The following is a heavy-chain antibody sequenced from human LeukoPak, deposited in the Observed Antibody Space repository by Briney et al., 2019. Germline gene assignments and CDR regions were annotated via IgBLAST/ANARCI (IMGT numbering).Heavy chain of an antibody. V-gene: IGHV4-4*07. CDR1: GGSIRDYY. J-gene: IGHJ5*02. CDR3: AREGYCSGGSCYLNWFDP. CDR2: IYTSGST. D-gene: IGHD2-15*01. Sequence: SETLSLTCTVSGGSIRDYYWSWIRQSAGKGLEWIGRIYTSGSTNYNPSLTSRVTMSVDTSKNQFSLILSSVTAADTAVYYCAREGYCSGGSCYLNWFDPWGQGTLVNVSS.